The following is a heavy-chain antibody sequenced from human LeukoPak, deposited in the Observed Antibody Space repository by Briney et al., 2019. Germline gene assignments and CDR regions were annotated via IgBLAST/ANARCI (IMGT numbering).Heavy chain of an antibody. Sequence: ASVKVSCNASGYTFTSYAMHWVRQAPGQRLEWMGWINAGNGNTKYSQKFQGRVTITRDTSASTAYMELSSLRSEDTAVYYCARAYYGSGSFDYWGQGTLVTVSS. CDR2: INAGNGNT. J-gene: IGHJ4*02. V-gene: IGHV1-3*01. D-gene: IGHD3-10*01. CDR3: ARAYYGSGSFDY. CDR1: GYTFTSYA.